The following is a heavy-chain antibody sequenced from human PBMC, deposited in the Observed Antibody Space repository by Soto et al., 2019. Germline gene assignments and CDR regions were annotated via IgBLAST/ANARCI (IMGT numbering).Heavy chain of an antibody. Sequence: PGGSLRLSCAASRFTFSTYWMSWVRQAPGKGLEWVANIKHDGSDKYYVDSVKGRFTISRDNAENSLYLQMNSLRAEDTAVYYCARGSPKGYGTSWFDYWGQENLFTISS. J-gene: IGHJ4*02. CDR2: IKHDGSDK. D-gene: IGHD6-13*01. CDR1: RFTFSTYW. V-gene: IGHV3-7*01. CDR3: ARGSPKGYGTSWFDY.